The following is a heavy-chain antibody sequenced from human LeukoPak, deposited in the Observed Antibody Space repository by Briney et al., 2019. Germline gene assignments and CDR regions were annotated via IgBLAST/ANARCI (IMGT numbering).Heavy chain of an antibody. CDR1: GYTFTSYD. V-gene: IGHV1-8*01. CDR2: MNPNSGNT. D-gene: IGHD6-6*01. CDR3: ARVGLAALWFDP. Sequence: ASVKVSCKASGYTFTSYDINWVRQATGQGLEWMGWMNPNSGNTGYAQKFQGRVTMTRNTSISTAYMELSSLRSEDPAVYYCARVGLAALWFDPWGQGTLVTVSS. J-gene: IGHJ5*02.